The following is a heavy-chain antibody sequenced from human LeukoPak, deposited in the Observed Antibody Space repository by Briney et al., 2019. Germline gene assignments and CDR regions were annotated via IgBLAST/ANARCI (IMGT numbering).Heavy chain of an antibody. J-gene: IGHJ4*02. CDR3: ARYYDSTGSFDY. D-gene: IGHD3-22*01. CDR2: INHSGST. V-gene: IGHV4-34*10. CDR1: GGSFSGYY. Sequence: SETLSLTCAVYGGSFSGYYWSWIRQPPGKGLEWIGEINHSGSTNYNPSLRSRLTMSVDTSKNQFSLRLSSVIAADTAVYYCARYYDSTGSFDYWGQGTLVTVSS.